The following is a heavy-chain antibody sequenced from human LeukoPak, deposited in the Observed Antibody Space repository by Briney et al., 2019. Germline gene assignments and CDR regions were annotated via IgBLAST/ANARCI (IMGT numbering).Heavy chain of an antibody. CDR2: ISSGGDT. CDR3: AKGVGGYYFDY. J-gene: IGHJ4*02. D-gene: IGHD2-15*01. Sequence: GWSLRLSCAPSGFSFNTYAMRWVRQAPRDGLEGISIISSGGDTYYADSAKGRFTISRDNSKNTPDLQMSSLRAEDTAVYYCAKGVGGYYFDYWGQGTLVTVSS. V-gene: IGHV3-23*01. CDR1: GFSFNTYA.